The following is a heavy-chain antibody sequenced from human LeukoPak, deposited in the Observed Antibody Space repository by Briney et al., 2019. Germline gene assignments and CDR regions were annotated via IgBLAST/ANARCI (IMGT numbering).Heavy chain of an antibody. V-gene: IGHV4-34*01. Sequence: SETLSLTCAVYGGSLSVYYWSWMRQPPGKGLEWIGEVNHSGSTIYNPSLKSRVTISADMSRNQLSLKLTSVTAADTAMYYCARGVSGYRPFDYWGQGTLVTVSS. CDR2: VNHSGST. CDR3: ARGVSGYRPFDY. D-gene: IGHD3-10*01. J-gene: IGHJ4*02. CDR1: GGSLSVYY.